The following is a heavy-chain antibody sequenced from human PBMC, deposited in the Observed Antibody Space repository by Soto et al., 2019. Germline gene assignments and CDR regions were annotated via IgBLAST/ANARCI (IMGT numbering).Heavy chain of an antibody. CDR1: GGTFSSYA. V-gene: IGHV1-8*02. D-gene: IGHD6-13*01. Sequence: VASVKVSCKASGGTFSSYAISWVRQATGQGLEWMGWMNPNSGNTGYAQKFQGRVTMTRNTSISTAYMELSSLRCEDTAVYYCARSRAKSNIAAAGTWFDPWGQATLVTVSS. CDR3: ARSRAKSNIAAAGTWFDP. CDR2: MNPNSGNT. J-gene: IGHJ5*02.